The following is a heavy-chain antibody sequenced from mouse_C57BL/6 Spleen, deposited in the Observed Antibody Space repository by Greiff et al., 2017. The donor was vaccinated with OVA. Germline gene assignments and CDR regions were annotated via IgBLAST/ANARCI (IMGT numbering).Heavy chain of an antibody. V-gene: IGHV1-53*01. Sequence: QVQLQQPGPDLVKPGASVKLSCKASGYTFPSYWMHWVKQRPGQGLEWIGNINPSNGGTNYNEKFKSKPTLTVDKSSNTAYMQLNSHTSEDSAVYYCARVYDYDCWFAYWGQGTLVTVSA. CDR2: INPSNGGT. J-gene: IGHJ3*01. CDR3: ARVYDYDCWFAY. D-gene: IGHD2-4*01. CDR1: GYTFPSYW.